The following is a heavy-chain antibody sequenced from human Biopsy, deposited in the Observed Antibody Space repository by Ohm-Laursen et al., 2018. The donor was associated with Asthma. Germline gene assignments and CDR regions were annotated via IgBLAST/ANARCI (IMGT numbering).Heavy chain of an antibody. CDR3: ARTFHFWSPYHAEHYQL. J-gene: IGHJ1*01. CDR1: GFTFGDYW. Sequence: SLRLSCAASGFTFGDYWMSWVRQVPGKGLEWVANIKHDGTEKNHVDSLKGRFTISRANAKNSLYLQMNSLRAEDTAVYYCARTFHFWSPYHAEHYQLWGQGTLVTVPS. CDR2: IKHDGTEK. D-gene: IGHD3-3*02. V-gene: IGHV3-7*01.